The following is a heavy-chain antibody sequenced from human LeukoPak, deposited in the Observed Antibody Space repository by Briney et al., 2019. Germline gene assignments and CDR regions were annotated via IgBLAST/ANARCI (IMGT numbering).Heavy chain of an antibody. J-gene: IGHJ4*02. Sequence: GGSLRLSCAASGFTFSNAWMSWVRQAPGKGLEWVSRIKSKTDGGTTDYAAPAKGRFTISRDDSKNTLYLQMNSLKTEDTAVYYCTTAGYFDWLSYYFDYWGQGTLVTVSS. V-gene: IGHV3-15*01. CDR1: GFTFSNAW. CDR2: IKSKTDGGTT. D-gene: IGHD3-9*01. CDR3: TTAGYFDWLSYYFDY.